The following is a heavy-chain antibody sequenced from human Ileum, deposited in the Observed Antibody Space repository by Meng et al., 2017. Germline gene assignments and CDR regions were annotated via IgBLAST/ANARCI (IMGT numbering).Heavy chain of an antibody. J-gene: IGHJ4*02. V-gene: IGHV1-3*01. Sequence: QVQLVQSGAEVKKVGASVKVSCTASGYTFRNYPLHWVRQAPGQRPEWMGWINAGNGNIKISQKFQGRITITSDTSATAYMELSSLRSEDTAVYFWARENDNWNYFDYWGQGSLVTVSS. CDR2: INAGNGNI. CDR3: ARENDNWNYFDY. CDR1: GYTFRNYP. D-gene: IGHD1-1*01.